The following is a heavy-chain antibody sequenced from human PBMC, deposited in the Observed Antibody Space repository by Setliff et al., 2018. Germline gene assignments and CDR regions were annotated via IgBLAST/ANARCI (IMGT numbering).Heavy chain of an antibody. V-gene: IGHV4-4*07. CDR2: IYSDGSA. D-gene: IGHD3-3*01. Sequence: SETLSLTCSVSGGIIYDHWWTWIRQPAGAGLEWIGRIYSDGSADYNPSLRSRVTISVDKSKNQFFLKLTSMTAADTALYFCARERQGGFLEWAPFDSWGQGVVITVSS. CDR1: GGIIYDHW. J-gene: IGHJ4*02. CDR3: ARERQGGFLEWAPFDS.